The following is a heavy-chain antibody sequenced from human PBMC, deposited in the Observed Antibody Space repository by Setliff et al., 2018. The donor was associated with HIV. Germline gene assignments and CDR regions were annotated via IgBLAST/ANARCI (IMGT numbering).Heavy chain of an antibody. CDR1: GFTFSSYA. J-gene: IGHJ4*02. CDR3: AKDVGTVSSGDYFDS. D-gene: IGHD3-22*01. V-gene: IGHV3-23*01. CDR2: ISDSGGST. Sequence: PGGSLRLSCAASGFTFSSYAMSWVRQAPGKGLEWVSAISDSGGSTYYADSVKGRFTISRDNSKNTLYLQMNSLRAEDTAVYYCAKDVGTVSSGDYFDSWGQGTLVAVSS.